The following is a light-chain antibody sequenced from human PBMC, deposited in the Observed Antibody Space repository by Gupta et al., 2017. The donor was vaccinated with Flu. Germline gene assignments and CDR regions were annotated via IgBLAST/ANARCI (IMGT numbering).Light chain of an antibody. V-gene: IGLV3-21*02. CDR2: DDS. Sequence: SYVLPQPPSGSGAPGQTSRITCGGNNIGSYTVHWYQQKPGQAHALVVYDDSDRPSGTPERFSCSNSGNTDTLTLSRVEAGDEADYVCQVWHNGGDDPVVFGGGTKLTVL. CDR3: QVWHNGGDDPVV. J-gene: IGLJ2*01. CDR1: NIGSYT.